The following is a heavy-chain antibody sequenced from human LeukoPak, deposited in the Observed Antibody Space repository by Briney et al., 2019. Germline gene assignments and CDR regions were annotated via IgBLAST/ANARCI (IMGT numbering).Heavy chain of an antibody. V-gene: IGHV4-39*01. CDR2: IYYSGST. D-gene: IGHD3-10*01. Sequence: SETLSLTCTVSGGSISSSSYYWGWIRQPPGKGLEWIGSIYYSGSTYYNPSLKSRVTISVDTSKNQFSLKLSSVTAADTAVYYCAGPLWFGEFNWGQGTLVTVSS. CDR1: GGSISSSSYY. J-gene: IGHJ4*02. CDR3: AGPLWFGEFN.